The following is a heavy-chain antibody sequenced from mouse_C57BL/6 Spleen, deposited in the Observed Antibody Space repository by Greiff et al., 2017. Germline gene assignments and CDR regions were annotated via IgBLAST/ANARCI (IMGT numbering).Heavy chain of an antibody. Sequence: EVKLVESGGGLVKPGGSLKLSCAASGFTFSSYTMSWVRQTPEKRLEWVATISRDNAKNTLYLQMSSLRSEDTALYYCARQGLSWYFDVWGTGTTVTVSS. D-gene: IGHD6-2*01. J-gene: IGHJ1*03. CDR3: ARQGLSWYFDV. V-gene: IGHV5-9*01. CDR1: GFTFSSYT.